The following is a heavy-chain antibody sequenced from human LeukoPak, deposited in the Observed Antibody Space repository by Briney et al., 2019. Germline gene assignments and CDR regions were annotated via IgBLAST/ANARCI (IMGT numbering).Heavy chain of an antibody. CDR2: IYYSGST. CDR3: ARHRVTYYYGSGSLQTWFDP. D-gene: IGHD3-10*01. Sequence: PSETLSLTCTVSGGSISSSSYYWGWIRQPPGKGLEWIGSIYYSGSTYYNPSLKSQVTISVDTSKNKFSLKLSSVTAADTAVYYCARHRVTYYYGSGSLQTWFDPWGQGTLVTVSS. J-gene: IGHJ5*02. CDR1: GGSISSSSYY. V-gene: IGHV4-39*01.